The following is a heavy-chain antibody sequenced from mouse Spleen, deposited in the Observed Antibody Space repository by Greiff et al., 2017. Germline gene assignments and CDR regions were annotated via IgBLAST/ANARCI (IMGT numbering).Heavy chain of an antibody. J-gene: IGHJ2*01. D-gene: IGHD2-4*01. V-gene: IGHV1-15*01. CDR2: IDPETGGT. CDR3: TTTYDYDGGANWDY. CDR1: GYTFTDYE. Sequence: QVQLQQSGAELVRPGASVTLSCKASGYTFTDYEMHWVKQTPVHGLEWIGAIDPETGGTAYNQKFKGKAILTADKSSSTAYMELRSLTSEDSAVYYCTTTYDYDGGANWDYWGQGTTLTVSS.